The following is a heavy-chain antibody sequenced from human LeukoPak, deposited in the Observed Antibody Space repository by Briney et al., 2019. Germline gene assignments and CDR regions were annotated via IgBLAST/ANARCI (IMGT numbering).Heavy chain of an antibody. Sequence: ASLKVSCKAPGYTFTSYDINWVRQATGQGLEWMGWMNPTRSNTGYAQKFQGRVTMTRNTSISTAYMELSSLRSEDTAVYYCARGSLGGYSSSWYGGNWFDPWGQGTLVTVSS. D-gene: IGHD6-13*01. CDR1: GYTFTSYD. CDR2: MNPTRSNT. CDR3: ARGSLGGYSSSWYGGNWFDP. J-gene: IGHJ5*02. V-gene: IGHV1-8*01.